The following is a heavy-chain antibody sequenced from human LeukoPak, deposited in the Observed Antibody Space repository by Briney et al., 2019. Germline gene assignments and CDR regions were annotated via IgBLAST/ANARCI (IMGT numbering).Heavy chain of an antibody. CDR1: GFTFSSCA. V-gene: IGHV3-23*01. CDR3: AKDLGYDILTGYELNY. CDR2: ISGSGGST. D-gene: IGHD3-9*01. Sequence: GGSLRLSCAASGFTFSSCAMSWVRQAPGKGLEWVSAISGSGGSTYYADSVKGRFTISRDNSKNTLYLQMNSLRAEDTAVYYCAKDLGYDILTGYELNYWGQGTLVTVSS. J-gene: IGHJ4*02.